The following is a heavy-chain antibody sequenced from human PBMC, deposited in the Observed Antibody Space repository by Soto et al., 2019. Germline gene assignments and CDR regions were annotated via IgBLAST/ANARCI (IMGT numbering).Heavy chain of an antibody. CDR2: IVVGSGNT. V-gene: IGHV1-58*02. Sequence: GASVKVSCTASGFTFTSSAMQWVRQARGQRLEWIGWIVVGSGNTNYAQKFQERVTITRDMSTSTAYMELSSLRSEDTAVYYCAAGPWRYFDWLQPWGQGTLVTVSS. D-gene: IGHD3-9*01. J-gene: IGHJ5*02. CDR3: AAGPWRYFDWLQP. CDR1: GFTFTSSA.